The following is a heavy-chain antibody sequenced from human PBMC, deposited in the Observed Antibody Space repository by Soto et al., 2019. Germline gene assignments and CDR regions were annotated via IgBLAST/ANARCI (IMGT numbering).Heavy chain of an antibody. CDR2: IIPIFGTA. CDR3: ARVVGDIVVVPAAIRHYYYYGMDV. CDR1: GGTFSSYA. Sequence: GASVKVSFKASGGTFSSYAISWVRQAPGQGLEWMGGIIPIFGTANYAQKFQGRVTITADESTSTAYMELSSLRSEDTAVYYCARVVGDIVVVPAAIRHYYYYGMDVWGQGTTVTVSS. V-gene: IGHV1-69*13. D-gene: IGHD2-2*02. J-gene: IGHJ6*02.